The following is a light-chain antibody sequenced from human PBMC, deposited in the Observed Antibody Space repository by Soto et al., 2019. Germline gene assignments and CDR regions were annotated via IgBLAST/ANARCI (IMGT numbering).Light chain of an antibody. CDR1: SSDVGGYNY. Sequence: QSALTQPPSASGSHGQSVTISCTGTSSDVGGYNYVSRYQQHPGKVPKLMVYEVNKRPSGVPDRFSGSKSGNTASLTVSGLQAEDEADYYCTSYAGGNNVFGTGTKLTVL. CDR3: TSYAGGNNV. V-gene: IGLV2-8*01. CDR2: EVN. J-gene: IGLJ1*01.